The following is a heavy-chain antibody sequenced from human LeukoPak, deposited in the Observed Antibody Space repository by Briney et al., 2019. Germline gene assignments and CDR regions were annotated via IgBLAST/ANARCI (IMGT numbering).Heavy chain of an antibody. CDR1: GYTFTGYY. CDR3: ARDMSTTTVTGSHPSWFDP. V-gene: IGHV1-2*02. D-gene: IGHD4-17*01. Sequence: ASVKVSCKASGYTFTGYYMHWVRQAPGQGLEWMGWINPNSGGTNYAQKFQGRVTMTRDTSISTAYMELSRLTSDDTAVYYCARDMSTTTVTGSHPSWFDPLGQGTLVTVSS. CDR2: INPNSGGT. J-gene: IGHJ5*02.